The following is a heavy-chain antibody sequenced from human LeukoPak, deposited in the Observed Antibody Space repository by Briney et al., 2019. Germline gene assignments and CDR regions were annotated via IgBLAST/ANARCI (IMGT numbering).Heavy chain of an antibody. CDR1: GYSLTGYY. CDR2: INPHSGGT. D-gene: IGHD6-19*01. V-gene: IGHV1-2*02. Sequence: ASVKVSCKASGYSLTGYYMHWVRQAPGQGLEWMGRINPHSGGTNSAQKFQGRVTMTRDTSISTAYMEVSRLRSDDTAVYYCARAVAVAGTVAFDIWGQGTMVTVSS. J-gene: IGHJ3*02. CDR3: ARAVAVAGTVAFDI.